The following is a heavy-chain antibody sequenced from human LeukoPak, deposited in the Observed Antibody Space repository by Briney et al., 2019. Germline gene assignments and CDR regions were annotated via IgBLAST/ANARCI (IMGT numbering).Heavy chain of an antibody. D-gene: IGHD3-10*01. J-gene: IGHJ3*02. CDR1: GGSISGYY. CDR3: ARPLPHYYARGGGAFDI. CDR2: IFYSGST. V-gene: IGHV4-59*12. Sequence: SETLSLTCTVSGGSISGYYWSWIRQPPGKGLEWIGYIFYSGSTNYNPSLKSRVTISVDTSKNQFSLKLSSVTAADTAVYYCARPLPHYYARGGGAFDIWGQGTMVTVSS.